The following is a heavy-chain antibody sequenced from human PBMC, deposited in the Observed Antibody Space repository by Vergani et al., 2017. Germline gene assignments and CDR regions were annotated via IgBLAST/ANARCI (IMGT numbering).Heavy chain of an antibody. D-gene: IGHD4-17*01. Sequence: QVQLQESGPGLVKPSQTLSLTCTVSGGSISSGGYYWSWIRQHPGKGLEWIGYIYYSGSTYYNPSLKSRVTISVDTSKNQFSRKLSSVTAADTAVYYCARDRPHDYGDYYDGVVTPGHWYFELWGRGTLVTVSS. V-gene: IGHV4-31*03. CDR2: IYYSGST. CDR3: ARDRPHDYGDYYDGVVTPGHWYFEL. J-gene: IGHJ2*01. CDR1: GGSISSGGYY.